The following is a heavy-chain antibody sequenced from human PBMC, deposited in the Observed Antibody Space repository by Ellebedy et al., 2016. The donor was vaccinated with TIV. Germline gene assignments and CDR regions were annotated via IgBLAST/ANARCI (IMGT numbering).Heavy chain of an antibody. V-gene: IGHV3-23*01. Sequence: PGGSLRLSCAASGFTFSGYWMSWVRQAPGKGLEWVSAISGSGGYTYYADSVKGRSTISRDNSKDTLYLRMNSLRAEDTAVYYCARYCSGGSCLYTGCYYGMDVWGQGTTVTVSS. D-gene: IGHD2-15*01. J-gene: IGHJ6*02. CDR1: GFTFSGYW. CDR2: ISGSGGYT. CDR3: ARYCSGGSCLYTGCYYGMDV.